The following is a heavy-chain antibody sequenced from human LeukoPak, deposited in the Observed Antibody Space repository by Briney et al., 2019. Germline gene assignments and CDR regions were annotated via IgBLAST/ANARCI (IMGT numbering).Heavy chain of an antibody. D-gene: IGHD3-3*01. Sequence: SETLSLTCGVSGDSISSGGYSWIWIRQPPGKGLEWIGYIYYSGSTSYNPSLKSRLTVSLDTSTNQFSLKLSSVTAADTAVYYCARTASNFWSSYYYLDDWGQGTLVTVSS. CDR3: ARTASNFWSSYYYLDD. CDR1: GDSISSGGYS. J-gene: IGHJ4*02. V-gene: IGHV4-30-4*07. CDR2: IYYSGST.